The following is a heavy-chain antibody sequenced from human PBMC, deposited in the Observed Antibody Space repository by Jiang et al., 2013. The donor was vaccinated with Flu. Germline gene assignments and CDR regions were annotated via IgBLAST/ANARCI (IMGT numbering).Heavy chain of an antibody. D-gene: IGHD5-24*01. V-gene: IGHV4-39*01. Sequence: TVSGGSISSSSYYWGWIRQPPGRGWSGLGVSIIWEHLLXPSLKSRVTISVDTSKNQFSLKLSSVTAADTAVYYCARQVLEMATENWFDPWGQGTLVTVSS. CDR1: GGSISSSSYY. CDR2: SIIWEH. CDR3: ARQVLEMATENWFDP. J-gene: IGHJ5*02.